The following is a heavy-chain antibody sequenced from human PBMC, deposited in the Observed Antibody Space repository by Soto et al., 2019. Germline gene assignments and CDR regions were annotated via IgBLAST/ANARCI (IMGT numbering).Heavy chain of an antibody. CDR1: GGSISNNNW. CDR3: ATRITVFGLLIPPFDP. CDR2: IHHSGST. J-gene: IGHJ5*02. Sequence: SETLSLTCAVSGGSISNNNWWSWVRQSPGKGLEWIGEIHHSGSTHYNPSLKSRVTMSVDTSKNQFSLRLSSVTAADTAIYYCATRITVFGLLIPPFDPWGQGTQVTVSS. D-gene: IGHD3-3*01. V-gene: IGHV4-4*02.